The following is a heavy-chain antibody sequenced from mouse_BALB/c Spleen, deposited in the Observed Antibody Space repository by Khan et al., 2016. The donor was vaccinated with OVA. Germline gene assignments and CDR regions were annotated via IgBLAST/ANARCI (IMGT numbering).Heavy chain of an antibody. Sequence: EVELVESGGGLVKPGGSLKLSCSASGFTFSSFAMSWVRQIPEKRLELVATISTGGHYTFYPDSVKGRFSISRDHASNTLYLQMSSLRSEDTAMYYCAISLVDYYAMDYWGQGTSVTVSS. J-gene: IGHJ4*01. CDR3: AISLVDYYAMDY. V-gene: IGHV5-9-3*01. CDR2: ISTGGHYT. CDR1: GFTFSSFA. D-gene: IGHD2-2*01.